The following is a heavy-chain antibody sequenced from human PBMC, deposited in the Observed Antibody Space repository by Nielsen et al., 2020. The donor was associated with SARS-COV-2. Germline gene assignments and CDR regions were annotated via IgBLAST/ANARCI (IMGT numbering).Heavy chain of an antibody. CDR1: GFTFSSTY. J-gene: IGHJ6*03. D-gene: IGHD3-3*01. V-gene: IGHV3-74*01. CDR2: INSSGSGT. CDR3: AGGADFWSGTQKYYMDV. Sequence: GESLKTSCSASGFTFSSTYMDWVRQAPGQGLVWVSRINSSGSGTAYADSVKGRFAVSRDNAGNTVVLQIHSLRVEDTAVYYCAGGADFWSGTQKYYMDVWGKGTTVIVSS.